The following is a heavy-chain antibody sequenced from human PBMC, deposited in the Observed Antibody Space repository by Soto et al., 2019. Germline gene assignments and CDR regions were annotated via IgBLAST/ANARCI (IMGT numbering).Heavy chain of an antibody. Sequence: ASVKVSCKASGYTFTSYYMHWVRQAPGQGLEWMGIINPSGGSTSYAQKFQGRVTMTRDTSTSTVYMELSSLRSEDTAVYYCVRESGRITMIVVVTAPFDYWGQGTLVTVSS. CDR3: VRESGRITMIVVVTAPFDY. J-gene: IGHJ4*02. CDR1: GYTFTSYY. V-gene: IGHV1-46*03. CDR2: INPSGGST. D-gene: IGHD3-22*01.